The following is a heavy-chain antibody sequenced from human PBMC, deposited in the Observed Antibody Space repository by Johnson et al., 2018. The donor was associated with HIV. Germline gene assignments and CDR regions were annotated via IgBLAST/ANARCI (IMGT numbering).Heavy chain of an antibody. Sequence: VQLVESGGGVVRPGGSLRLSCAASGFTFDDYGMSWVRQVPGKGLEWVSGINWSGISTGYADSVKGRFTISRDNDKNSLYLQLNSLRVEDTALYFCAGGGSGSYWGYLTDACDIWGQGTMVTVSS. D-gene: IGHD1-26*01. J-gene: IGHJ3*02. CDR3: AGGGSGSYWGYLTDACDI. CDR1: GFTFDDYG. CDR2: INWSGIST. V-gene: IGHV3-20*04.